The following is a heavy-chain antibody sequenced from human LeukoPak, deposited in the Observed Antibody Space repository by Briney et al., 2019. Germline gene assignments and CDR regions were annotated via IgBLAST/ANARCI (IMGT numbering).Heavy chain of an antibody. D-gene: IGHD6-13*01. CDR1: GYTFTGYY. Sequence: ASVKVSCKASGYTFTGYYMHWVRQAPGQGLEWMGWINPNSGGTNYAQKFQGRVTLTRDTSINTAYMELSRLRSDDTAVYYCARGYVSSSWFYFDYWGQGTLVTVSS. CDR2: INPNSGGT. V-gene: IGHV1-2*02. J-gene: IGHJ4*02. CDR3: ARGYVSSSWFYFDY.